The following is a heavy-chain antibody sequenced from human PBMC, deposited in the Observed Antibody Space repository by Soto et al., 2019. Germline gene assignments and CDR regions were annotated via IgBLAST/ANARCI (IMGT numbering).Heavy chain of an antibody. D-gene: IGHD1-26*01. CDR2: IYYSGST. J-gene: IGHJ6*02. CDR3: GRQVGSSGFQYYGIVV. Sequence: PSETLSLTCSVSGGSISNYYWSWIRQPPGKGLEWIGYIYYSGSTNYNPSLRGRVTISLDTSRNQFSLNLSSVTAADTPVYYCGRQVGSSGFQYYGIVVGGPGATVTVSS. CDR1: GGSISNYY. V-gene: IGHV4-59*01.